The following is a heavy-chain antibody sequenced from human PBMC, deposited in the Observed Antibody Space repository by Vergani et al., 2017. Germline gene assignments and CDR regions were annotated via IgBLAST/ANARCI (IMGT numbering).Heavy chain of an antibody. CDR3: ARQTGYSSGFDY. Sequence: VQLVESGGGLVKPGGSLRLSCAASGFTFSDYYMSWIRQAPGKRLEWVSIIYSGGSTYYAESVKGRLTISRDNSDNTLYLQMNSLRTEDTAVYYCARQTGYSSGFDYWGQGTLVTVSS. CDR2: IYSGGST. CDR1: GFTFSDYY. V-gene: IGHV3-66*02. D-gene: IGHD6-19*01. J-gene: IGHJ4*02.